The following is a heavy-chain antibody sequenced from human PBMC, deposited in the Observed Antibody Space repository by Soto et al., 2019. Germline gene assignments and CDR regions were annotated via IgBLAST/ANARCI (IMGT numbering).Heavy chain of an antibody. CDR2: IYYSGST. V-gene: IGHV4-31*02. CDR3: SRGTFGGVLGN. CDR1: GGSISSAGYS. D-gene: IGHD3-16*01. Sequence: SETLSLTCTVSGGSISSAGYSWTWIRQHPGQGLEWIGYIYYSGSTYYNPSLESRITISLDTSKNQFSLELSSVTAADTAVYYCSRGTFGGVLGNWGQGALVTVSS. J-gene: IGHJ4*02.